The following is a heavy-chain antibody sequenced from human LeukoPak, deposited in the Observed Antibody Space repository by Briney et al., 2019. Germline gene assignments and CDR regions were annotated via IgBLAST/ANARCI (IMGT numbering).Heavy chain of an antibody. CDR2: IKQDGSEK. CDR3: ARVGGWLARDYADV. Sequence: PGGSLRLSCAASGFTFSSYWMSWVRQAPGKGLEWVANIKQDGSEKYYVDSVKGRFTISRDNAKNSLYLQMNSLRAEDTAVYYCARVGGWLARDYADVWGQGTTVTVSS. D-gene: IGHD4-17*01. CDR1: GFTFSSYW. J-gene: IGHJ6*02. V-gene: IGHV3-7*03.